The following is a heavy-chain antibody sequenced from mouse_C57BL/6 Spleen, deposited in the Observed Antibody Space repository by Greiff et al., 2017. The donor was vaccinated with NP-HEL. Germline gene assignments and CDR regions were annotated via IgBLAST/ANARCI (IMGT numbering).Heavy chain of an antibody. D-gene: IGHD3-3*01. J-gene: IGHJ3*01. CDR1: GYTFTSYW. CDR2: IHPSDSDT. Sequence: QVQLKQPGAELVKPGASVKVSCKASGYTFTSYWMHWVKQRPGQGLEWIGRIHPSDSDTNYNQKFKGKATLTADKSSSTAYMQLSSLTSEDSAVYFCARDGGTGRRFAYWGQGTLVTVSA. V-gene: IGHV1-74*01. CDR3: ARDGGTGRRFAY.